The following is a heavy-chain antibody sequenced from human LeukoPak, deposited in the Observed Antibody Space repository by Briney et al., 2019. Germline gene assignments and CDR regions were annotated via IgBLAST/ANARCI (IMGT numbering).Heavy chain of an antibody. Sequence: GGSLRLSCTGSGFTFSRAWMTWVRQAPGKGLEWVGRIKSRVDGETTDFTAPVKGRFTISRDDSKDTAYLQMNSLKTEDTAVYYCTTWVREGDPAYYMDVWGSGATVTVSS. CDR1: GFTFSRAW. D-gene: IGHD3-10*01. CDR2: IKSRVDGETT. V-gene: IGHV3-15*01. J-gene: IGHJ6*03. CDR3: TTWVREGDPAYYMDV.